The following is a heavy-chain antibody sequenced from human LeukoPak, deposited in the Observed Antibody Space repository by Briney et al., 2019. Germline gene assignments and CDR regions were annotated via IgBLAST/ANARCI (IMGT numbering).Heavy chain of an antibody. CDR1: RYTFTDYY. V-gene: IGHV1-2*02. J-gene: IGHJ4*02. CDR3: VRAVVTDEFDY. D-gene: IGHD4-23*01. Sequence: ASVKVSCKVSRYTFTDYYIHWVRQARGQGLEWMGWVNPNSGGTHYAQRFQDRVALTGDTSISTPYMSANGLTCDHTAGHYCVRAVVTDEFDYWGQGTLVTVSS. CDR2: VNPNSGGT.